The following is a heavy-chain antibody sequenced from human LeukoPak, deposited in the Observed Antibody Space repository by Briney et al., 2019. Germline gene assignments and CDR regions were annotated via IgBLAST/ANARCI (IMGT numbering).Heavy chain of an antibody. CDR1: GGSISSYY. CDR3: ARAKDGHYHFGY. D-gene: IGHD4-17*01. CDR2: IYYSGST. V-gene: IGHV4-59*01. J-gene: IGHJ4*02. Sequence: PSETLSLTCTVSGGSISSYYWSWIRQPPGKGLEWIGYIYYSGSTNYNPSLKSRVTISVDTSKNQFSLKLSSVTAADAAVYYCARAKDGHYHFGYGGQEPLVTVS.